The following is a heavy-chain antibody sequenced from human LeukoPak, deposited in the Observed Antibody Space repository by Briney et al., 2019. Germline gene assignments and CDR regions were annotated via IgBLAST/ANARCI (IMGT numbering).Heavy chain of an antibody. D-gene: IGHD5-24*01. J-gene: IGHJ4*02. CDR2: INHSGSS. V-gene: IGHV4-34*01. CDR3: AREGLWLQPFDY. CDR1: GGSLSGYY. Sequence: SETLSLTCALYGGSLSGYYWTWIRQSPGKGLEWIGQINHSGSSIFNPSLKSRVTISVDTSKNQFSLKLSSVTAADTAVYYCAREGLWLQPFDYWGQGTLVTVSS.